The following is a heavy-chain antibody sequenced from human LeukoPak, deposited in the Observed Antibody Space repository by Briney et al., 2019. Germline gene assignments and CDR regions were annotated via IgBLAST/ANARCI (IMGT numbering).Heavy chain of an antibody. CDR2: ISYSGST. CDR3: ARGEVGAVSDLDY. Sequence: SETLSLTCTVSGGSISSDYWNWIRQPPGKGLEWIGCISYSGSTNYNPSLKSRVTISLDTSKNQFSLKLSSMTAADTAVYYCARGEVGAVSDLDYWGQGTLVTVSS. V-gene: IGHV4-59*01. CDR1: GGSISSDY. J-gene: IGHJ4*02. D-gene: IGHD1-26*01.